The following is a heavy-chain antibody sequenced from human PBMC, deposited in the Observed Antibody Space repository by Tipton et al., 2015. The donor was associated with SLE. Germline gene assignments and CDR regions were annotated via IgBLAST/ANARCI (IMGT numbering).Heavy chain of an antibody. V-gene: IGHV4-38-2*02. CDR2: IHERGST. D-gene: IGHD3-10*01. CDR3: ARPPGTYPTGDY. Sequence: VKPSETLSLTCKVSGYSISSGYYWGWIRQSPGKGLEWIGSIHERGSTFYNPSLQSRVTLSVDTSKNQFSLKLTSVTAADTAVYYCARPPGTYPTGDYWGQGTLVTVSS. J-gene: IGHJ4*02. CDR1: GYSISSGYY.